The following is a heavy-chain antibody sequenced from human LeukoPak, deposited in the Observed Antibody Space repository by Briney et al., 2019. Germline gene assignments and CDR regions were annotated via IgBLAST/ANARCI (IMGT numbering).Heavy chain of an antibody. Sequence: SETLSLTCTVSGYSISSGYYWGWIRQPPGKGLEWIGSIFHRGSTYYNPSLKSRVTISVDTSKNQFSLKLSSVTAADTAVYYCARESSRISPIDYWGQGTLVTVSS. CDR1: GYSISSGYY. J-gene: IGHJ4*02. CDR3: ARESSRISPIDY. CDR2: IFHRGST. D-gene: IGHD2-2*01. V-gene: IGHV4-38-2*02.